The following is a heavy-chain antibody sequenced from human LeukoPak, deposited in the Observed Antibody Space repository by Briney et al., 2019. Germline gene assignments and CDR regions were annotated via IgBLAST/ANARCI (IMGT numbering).Heavy chain of an antibody. D-gene: IGHD6-13*01. CDR1: GYTFTSYY. Sequence: ASVKVSCKASGYTFTSYYMHWVRQAPGQGLEWMGIINPSGGSTSYAQKFQGRVTMTRDTSTSTAYMELSSLRSEDTAVYYCARAQYSSIYYYYYGMDVWGQGTTVTASS. V-gene: IGHV1-46*01. J-gene: IGHJ6*02. CDR3: ARAQYSSIYYYYYGMDV. CDR2: INPSGGST.